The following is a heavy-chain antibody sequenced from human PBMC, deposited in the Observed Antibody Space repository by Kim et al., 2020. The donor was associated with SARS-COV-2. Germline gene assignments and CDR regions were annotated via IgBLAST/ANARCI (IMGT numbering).Heavy chain of an antibody. CDR2: IDPSDSYT. V-gene: IGHV5-10-1*01. CDR3: ARHWVTHHTPYDAFDI. J-gene: IGHJ3*02. CDR1: GYSFTSYW. D-gene: IGHD2-21*02. Sequence: GESLKISCKGSGYSFTSYWISWVRQMPGKGLEWMGRIDPSDSYTNYSPSFQGHVTISADKSISTAYLQWSSLKASDTAMYYCARHWVTHHTPYDAFDIWGQGTMVTVSS.